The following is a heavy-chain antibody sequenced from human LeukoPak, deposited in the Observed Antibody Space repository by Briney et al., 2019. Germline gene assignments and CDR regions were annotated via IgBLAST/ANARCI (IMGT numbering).Heavy chain of an antibody. CDR2: INSDGSR. J-gene: IGHJ4*02. D-gene: IGHD4/OR15-4a*01. V-gene: IGHV3-74*01. CDR1: GFTFSSYW. Sequence: PGGSLRLSCAVSGFTFSSYWMHWVRQVPGKGLVWVSRINSDGSRSYADSVKGRFTISRDNAKNTLYLQMNSLRAEDTAVYYCAREVLTYFDYWGQGTLVTVSS. CDR3: AREVLTYFDY.